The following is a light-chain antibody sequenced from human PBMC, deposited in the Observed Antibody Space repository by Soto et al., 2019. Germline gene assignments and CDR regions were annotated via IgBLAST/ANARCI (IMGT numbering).Light chain of an antibody. CDR2: EVS. J-gene: IGLJ1*01. CDR3: SSYAGSNTYDV. V-gene: IGLV2-8*01. CDR1: SSDVGGYNY. Sequence: QSVLTQPPSASGSPGQSVTISCTGTSSDVGGYNYVSWYQQHPGKAPKLMIYEVSKRPSGVPDRFSGSKSGTTASLTVSGLQAEDEADYYCSSYAGSNTYDVFGTGTKVTVL.